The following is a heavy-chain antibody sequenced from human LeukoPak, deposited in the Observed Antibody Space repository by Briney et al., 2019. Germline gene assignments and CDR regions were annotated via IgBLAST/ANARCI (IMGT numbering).Heavy chain of an antibody. V-gene: IGHV4-34*01. CDR1: GGTFSGYY. Sequence: SETLSLTCAVYGGTFSGYYWSWIRQPPGKGLEWIGEINYSGSTNYNPSLKSRVTISVDTSKNQFSLKLSSVTAADTAVYHCARRPYSSGWPFNYWGQGTLVTVSS. D-gene: IGHD6-25*01. CDR3: ARRPYSSGWPFNY. CDR2: INYSGST. J-gene: IGHJ4*02.